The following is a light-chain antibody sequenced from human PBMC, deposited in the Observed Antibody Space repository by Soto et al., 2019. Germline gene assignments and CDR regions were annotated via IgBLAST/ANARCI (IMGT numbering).Light chain of an antibody. CDR2: AAS. J-gene: IGKJ1*01. Sequence: DIQMTQSPSSLSASVGDRVTITCRASQSISSYLNWYQQKPGKAPKLLIYAASSLQSGVPSRFSGSGSGTDFTLTISSLQPEDFATYYCQQSYGTPLTFGQGTKVDIK. CDR1: QSISSY. V-gene: IGKV1-39*01. CDR3: QQSYGTPLT.